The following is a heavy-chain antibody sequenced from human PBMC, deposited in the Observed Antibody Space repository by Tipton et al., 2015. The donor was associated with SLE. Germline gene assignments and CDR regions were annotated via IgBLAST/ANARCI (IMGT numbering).Heavy chain of an antibody. V-gene: IGHV4-61*02. CDR1: GASMSRGTYY. J-gene: IGHJ6*03. CDR2: ISTSGST. Sequence: TLSLTCTVSGASMSRGTYYWNWIRQPAGKGLEWLGRISTSGSTNYNPSLKSRVTVLLDTSQNQFSLKLNSVTAADTAVYFCARDRTSNYYYYYMDVWGKGTTVTVSS. D-gene: IGHD1-14*01. CDR3: ARDRTSNYYYYYMDV.